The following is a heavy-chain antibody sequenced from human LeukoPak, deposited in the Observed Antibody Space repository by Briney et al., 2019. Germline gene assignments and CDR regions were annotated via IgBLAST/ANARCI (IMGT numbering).Heavy chain of an antibody. CDR2: IKQDGSEK. J-gene: IGHJ5*02. V-gene: IGHV3-7*01. CDR1: GFTFSSYW. CDR3: TRLVASSSWQWFDP. Sequence: GGSLRLSCAASGFTFSSYWMSWVRQAPGKGLEWVANIKQDGSEKYYVDSVKGRFTISRDNAKNSLYLQMNSLRAEDTAVYYCTRLVASSSWQWFDPWGQGTLVTVSS. D-gene: IGHD6-13*01.